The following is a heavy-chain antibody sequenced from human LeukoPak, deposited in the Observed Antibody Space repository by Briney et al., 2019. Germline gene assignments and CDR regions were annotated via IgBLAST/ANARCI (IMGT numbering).Heavy chain of an antibody. V-gene: IGHV3-23*01. CDR2: ISGSGGST. CDR3: AKGDVVVVAATVGY. Sequence: GGSLRLSCAASGFTFSSYAMSWVRQAPGKGLEWVSAISGSGGSTFYADSVKGRFTISRDNPKNTLYLQMNSLRAEDTAVYYCAKGDVVVVAATVGYWGQGTLVTVSS. CDR1: GFTFSSYA. J-gene: IGHJ4*02. D-gene: IGHD2-15*01.